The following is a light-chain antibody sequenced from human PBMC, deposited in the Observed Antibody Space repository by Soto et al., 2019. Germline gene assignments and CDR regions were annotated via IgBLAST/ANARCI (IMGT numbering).Light chain of an antibody. CDR3: QQLYILPLT. V-gene: IGKV1-9*01. J-gene: IGKJ5*01. CDR1: QGISSF. Sequence: IHGTQYKTFQSVSVGDRVTITCLASQGISSFLAWYQQKPGKAPNLLMYAASTLQSGVPSRFSGGESGTEYTLTISSLQPEDSATYYCQQLYILPLTFGQRRLLEV. CDR2: AAS.